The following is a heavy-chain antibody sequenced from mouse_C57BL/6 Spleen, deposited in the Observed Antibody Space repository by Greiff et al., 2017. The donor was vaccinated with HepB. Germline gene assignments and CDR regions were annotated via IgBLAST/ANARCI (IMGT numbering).Heavy chain of an antibody. CDR1: GYTFTSYW. Sequence: QVQLQQPGAELVKPGASVKLSCKASGYTFTSYWMHWVKQRPGRGLEWIGRIYPNSGGTKYNEKFKSKATLTVDKPSSTAYMQLSSLTSEDSAVYYCARWEDWEGNFDYWGQGTTLTVSS. CDR2: IYPNSGGT. CDR3: ARWEDWEGNFDY. V-gene: IGHV1-72*01. D-gene: IGHD4-1*01. J-gene: IGHJ2*01.